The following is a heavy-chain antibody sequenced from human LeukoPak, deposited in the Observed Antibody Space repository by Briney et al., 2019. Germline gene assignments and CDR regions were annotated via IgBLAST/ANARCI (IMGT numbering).Heavy chain of an antibody. J-gene: IGHJ4*02. CDR1: GFTFSSYW. D-gene: IGHD3-22*01. Sequence: PGGSLRLSCAASGFTFSSYWMSWVRQAPGKGLEWVANIKQDGSEKYYVDSVKGRFTISRDNAKNSLYLQMNSLRAEDTAVYYCAKTYYYDSSGYYPFDCWGQGTLVTVSS. CDR3: AKTYYYDSSGYYPFDC. V-gene: IGHV3-7*01. CDR2: IKQDGSEK.